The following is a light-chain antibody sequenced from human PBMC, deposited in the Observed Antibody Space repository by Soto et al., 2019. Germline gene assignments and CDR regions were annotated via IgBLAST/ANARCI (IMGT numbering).Light chain of an antibody. V-gene: IGKV3-20*01. Sequence: ENRLTQSPGTLSLSPGERATLTGRASQSIGTNYVAWFQQKHGQAPTLLIYAASRRATGIPDRLSGSGSGTEFTLTISRLEPEDFAVYFCHQYSSTPRTFGQGTKVEFK. CDR1: QSIGTNY. CDR3: HQYSSTPRT. CDR2: AAS. J-gene: IGKJ1*01.